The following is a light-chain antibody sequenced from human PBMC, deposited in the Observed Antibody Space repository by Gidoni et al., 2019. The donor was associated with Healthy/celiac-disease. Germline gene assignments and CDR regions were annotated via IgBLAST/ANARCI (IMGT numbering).Light chain of an antibody. J-gene: IGKJ4*01. CDR2: WAS. CDR3: QQYYSTPPPLT. V-gene: IGKV4-1*01. Sequence: DLVLTQSPDSLAVSLGERATINCKSSQSVLYSSNNKNYLAWYQQKPGQPPKLLIYWASTRESGVPDRISGSGSGTDFTLTISSLQAEDEAVYYCQQYYSTPPPLTFGGGTKVEIK. CDR1: QSVLYSSNNKNY.